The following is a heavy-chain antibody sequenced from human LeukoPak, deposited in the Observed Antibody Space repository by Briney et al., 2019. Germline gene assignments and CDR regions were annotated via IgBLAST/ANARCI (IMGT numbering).Heavy chain of an antibody. Sequence: GGSLRLSCAGSGFNFGIYSMDWVRQAPGKGLEWVAYVSAGSTGLLPAPSVRRRFSSSRDDAQLLPDPEMNSRSGDGPAIFCCVGEKWEIGFVLWGRGTLVTVSS. CDR1: GFNFGIYS. CDR3: VGEKWEIGFVL. V-gene: IGHV3-48*04. J-gene: IGHJ4*02. CDR2: VSAGSTGL. D-gene: IGHD1-26*01.